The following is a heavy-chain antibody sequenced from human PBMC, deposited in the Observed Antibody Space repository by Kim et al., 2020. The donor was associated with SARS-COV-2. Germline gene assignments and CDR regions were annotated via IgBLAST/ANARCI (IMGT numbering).Heavy chain of an antibody. Sequence: ASVKVSCKASGYTFTSSYMHWVRQAPGQGLEWMGIINPSGGSTSYAQKFQGRVTMTRDTSTSTVYMELSSLRSEDTAVYYCARDLVGCSGGSCYFRMDVWGQGPTVTVPS. V-gene: IGHV1-46*01. D-gene: IGHD2-15*01. CDR2: INPSGGST. CDR1: GYTFTSSY. CDR3: ARDLVGCSGGSCYFRMDV. J-gene: IGHJ6*01.